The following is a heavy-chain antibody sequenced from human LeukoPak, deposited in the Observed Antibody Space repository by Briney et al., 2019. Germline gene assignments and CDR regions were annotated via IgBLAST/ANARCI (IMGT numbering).Heavy chain of an antibody. J-gene: IGHJ6*03. CDR1: GGSFSGYF. Sequence: PSETLSLTCAVYGGSFSGYFWNWLRQSPGKGLEWIGEVNHTGSTNYNPSLKSRVIISVDTSKNQFSLKLTSMTAADTAVYYCAGRYLYYYYYYMDIWGKGTTVAVSS. V-gene: IGHV4-34*01. CDR2: VNHTGST. CDR3: AGRYLYYYYYYMDI. D-gene: IGHD2-2*02.